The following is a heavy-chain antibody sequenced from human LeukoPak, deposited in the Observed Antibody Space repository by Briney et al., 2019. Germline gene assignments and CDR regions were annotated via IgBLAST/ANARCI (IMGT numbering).Heavy chain of an antibody. CDR1: GDSMSSYY. J-gene: IGHJ6*02. CDR3: ARQNSGARLNV. V-gene: IGHV4-59*08. D-gene: IGHD6-25*01. CDR2: IYYSGST. Sequence: PSETLSLTCTVSGDSMSSYYWSWIRQPPGKGLEWIGHIYYSGSTDYNTSLKSRLTISVDTSKNQFSLQLSSVTAADTAVYFCARQNSGARLNVWGQGTTVTVSS.